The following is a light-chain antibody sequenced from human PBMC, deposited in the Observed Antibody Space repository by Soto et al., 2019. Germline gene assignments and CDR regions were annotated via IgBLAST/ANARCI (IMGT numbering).Light chain of an antibody. CDR3: QQYNHWRSIS. V-gene: IGKV3-15*01. Sequence: EILMTQSPATVPVSAGERVTLSCRASQSVSRKLAWYQHQPGQAPRLLIYDTSTRAADIPARFSGSGSGTDFTLTISSLQSEDFAVYYCQQYNHWRSISFGQGTRLEIK. J-gene: IGKJ5*01. CDR2: DTS. CDR1: QSVSRK.